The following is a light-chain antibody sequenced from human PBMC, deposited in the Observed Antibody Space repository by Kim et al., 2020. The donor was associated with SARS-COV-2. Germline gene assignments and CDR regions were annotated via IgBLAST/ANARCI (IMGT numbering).Light chain of an antibody. CDR2: AAS. Sequence: EVVLTQSPGTLSLSPGERATLYCRTSQKINSAYLAWYLQRPGQAPRLLIYAASSRAPGIPDRFSGSGSGTDFTLTISRLEPEDFAVYYCQQYGASVYTFGQGTKLEIK. CDR3: QQYGASVYT. V-gene: IGKV3-20*01. J-gene: IGKJ2*01. CDR1: QKINSAY.